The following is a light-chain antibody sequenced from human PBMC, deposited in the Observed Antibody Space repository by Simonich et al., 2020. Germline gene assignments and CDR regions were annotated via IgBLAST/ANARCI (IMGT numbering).Light chain of an antibody. Sequence: DIVMTQSPDSLAVSLGERATINCKSSQGVLYSSHNKNYLAWYQEKPGQPPKLLIYWASTRESGVPDRCSCSGSGTDFTLTISSLQAEDVSVYYCQQYYSTPYTFGQGTKLEIK. CDR2: WAS. CDR1: QGVLYSSHNKNY. CDR3: QQYYSTPYT. V-gene: IGKV4-1*01. J-gene: IGKJ2*01.